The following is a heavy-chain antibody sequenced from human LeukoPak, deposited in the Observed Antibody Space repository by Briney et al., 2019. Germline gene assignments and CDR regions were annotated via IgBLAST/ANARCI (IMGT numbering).Heavy chain of an antibody. CDR2: ISSSGSTI. CDR3: ASDYTEEARSY. CDR1: GFTFSSYE. V-gene: IGHV3-48*03. Sequence: GGSLRLSCAASGFTFSSYEMNWVRQAPGKGLEWVSYISSSGSTIYYADSVKGRFTISRDNAKNSLYLQMNSLRAEDTAIYYCASDYTEEARSYWGQGTLVTVSS. J-gene: IGHJ4*02. D-gene: IGHD4-11*01.